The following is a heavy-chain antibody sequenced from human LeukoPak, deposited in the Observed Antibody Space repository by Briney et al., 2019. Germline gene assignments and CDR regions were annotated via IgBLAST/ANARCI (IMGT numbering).Heavy chain of an antibody. D-gene: IGHD4-23*01. CDR3: ARLGHNLGPWYGGGGNYDY. J-gene: IGHJ4*02. V-gene: IGHV3-7*01. CDR1: GFTFSNYW. CDR2: IKQDGSEV. Sequence: GGSLRLSCAASGFTFSNYWMSWVRQAPGKGLEWVANIKQDGSEVFYVDSAKGRLTIFRGNGKGSLYLQMDGLRADDTAVYYCARLGHNLGPWYGGGGNYDYWGQGALVTVSS.